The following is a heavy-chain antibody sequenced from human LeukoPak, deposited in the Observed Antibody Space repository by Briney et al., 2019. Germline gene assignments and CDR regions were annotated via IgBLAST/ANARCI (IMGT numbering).Heavy chain of an antibody. CDR1: GYTFTDFY. V-gene: IGHV1-2*02. D-gene: IGHD3-10*01. CDR2: INPNSGGT. CDR3: ARGHGSYYYYGR. Sequence: ASVKVSCKASGYTFTDFYMLWVRQAPGQGLEWLGWINPNSGGTDYAQKFQGRVTMTRDTSTSTAYMELSRLRSDDTAVYHCARGHGSYYYYGRLGQRDHGHRLL. J-gene: IGHJ6*03.